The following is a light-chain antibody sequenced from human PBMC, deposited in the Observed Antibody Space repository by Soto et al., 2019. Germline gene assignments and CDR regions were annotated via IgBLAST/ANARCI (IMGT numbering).Light chain of an antibody. CDR1: SSDVGGSNF. Sequence: QSALTQPASVSDSPGQSITISCTGTSSDVGGSNFVSWYQQHPGKPPKLIIYDVANRPSGVSNRFSGSKSGSTASRIISRLQTEDEADYYCVSYTSSTTYVFGTGTKVTV. V-gene: IGLV2-14*03. CDR2: DVA. J-gene: IGLJ1*01. CDR3: VSYTSSTTYV.